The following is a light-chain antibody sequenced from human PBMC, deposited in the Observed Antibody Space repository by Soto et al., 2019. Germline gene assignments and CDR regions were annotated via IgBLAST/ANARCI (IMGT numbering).Light chain of an antibody. V-gene: IGLV2-14*01. J-gene: IGLJ1*01. CDR2: DVS. CDR3: SSYPRRSALSCV. Sequence: QSALTQPASVSGSPGQSITISCTGTSSDVGGYNYVSWYQQHPGKAPKLMIYDVSNRPSGVSNRFSGSKSGNTASLTISGLHSEDEADYYSSSYPRRSALSCVFGTGTKLTVL. CDR1: SSDVGGYNY.